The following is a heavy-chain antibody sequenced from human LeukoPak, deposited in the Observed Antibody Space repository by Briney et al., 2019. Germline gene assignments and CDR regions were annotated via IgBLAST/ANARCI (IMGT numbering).Heavy chain of an antibody. Sequence: ASVKVSCKASGYTFTSYGISWVRQAPGQGLEWMRWISAYNGNTNYAQKLQGRVTMTTDTSTSTAYMELRSLRSDDTAVYYCARGGHSEEEWLLPVDYWGRGTLVTVSS. CDR2: ISAYNGNT. D-gene: IGHD3-3*01. CDR3: ARGGHSEEEWLLPVDY. J-gene: IGHJ4*02. V-gene: IGHV1-18*01. CDR1: GYTFTSYG.